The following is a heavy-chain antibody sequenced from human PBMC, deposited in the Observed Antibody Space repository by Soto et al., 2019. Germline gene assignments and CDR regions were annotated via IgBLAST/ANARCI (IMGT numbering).Heavy chain of an antibody. V-gene: IGHV4-34*01. J-gene: IGHJ6*03. CDR2: INHSGST. CDR3: ARTGAQGGYSYGPSQRNYYYYYMDV. Sequence: SETLSLTCAVYGGSFSGYYWSWIRQPPGKGLEWIGEINHSGSTNYNPSLKSRVTISVDTSKNQFSLKLSSVTAADTAVYYCARTGAQGGYSYGPSQRNYYYYYMDVWGKGTTVTVSS. CDR1: GGSFSGYY. D-gene: IGHD5-18*01.